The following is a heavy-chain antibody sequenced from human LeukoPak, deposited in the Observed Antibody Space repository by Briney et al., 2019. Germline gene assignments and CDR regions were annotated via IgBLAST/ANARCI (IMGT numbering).Heavy chain of an antibody. CDR2: ICYSGST. D-gene: IGHD6-19*01. CDR1: GGSISSSSYY. Sequence: SETLSLTCTVSGGSISSSSYYWGWIRQPPGKGLEWIGSICYSGSTYYNPSLKSRVSISVDTSKNQFSLKLSSVTAADTAVYYCARRGAVAGTLDYWGQGTLVTVSS. CDR3: ARRGAVAGTLDY. J-gene: IGHJ4*02. V-gene: IGHV4-39*07.